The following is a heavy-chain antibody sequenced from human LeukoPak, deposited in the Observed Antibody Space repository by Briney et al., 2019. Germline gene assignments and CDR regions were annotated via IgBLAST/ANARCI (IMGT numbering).Heavy chain of an antibody. CDR2: STNKASGYTT. CDR1: GFIFSDHY. J-gene: IGHJ4*02. Sequence: PGGSLRLSCAVSGFIFSDHYMVWVRQAPGKGPECIARSTNKASGYTTHYAASVQGRFTISRDDSKNTLFLQMNSLKNEDTAVYFCVRGRNSFDYWGQGTLVSVSS. D-gene: IGHD1-14*01. V-gene: IGHV3-72*01. CDR3: VRGRNSFDY.